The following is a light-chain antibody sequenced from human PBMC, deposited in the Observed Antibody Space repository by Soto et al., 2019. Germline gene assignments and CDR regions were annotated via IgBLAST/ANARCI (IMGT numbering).Light chain of an antibody. CDR2: AAS. V-gene: IGKV1-39*01. Sequence: DIQMTQSPSSLSASVGDRVTITCRASQGISSYLNWYQQKPGKAPKLLIYAASSLQSGVPSRFSGSGSGTDFTLTVSSLQPEDFTTYYCQQNYNTLITFGQGTRLEIK. CDR1: QGISSY. CDR3: QQNYNTLIT. J-gene: IGKJ5*01.